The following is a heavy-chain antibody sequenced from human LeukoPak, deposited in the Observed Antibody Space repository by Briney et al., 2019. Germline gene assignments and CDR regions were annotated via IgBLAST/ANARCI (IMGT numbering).Heavy chain of an antibody. CDR2: INHSGST. CDR3: ARGATVTLQNWFDP. D-gene: IGHD4-17*01. J-gene: IGHJ5*02. Sequence: PSETLSLTCAVYGGSFSGYYWSWIRQPPGKGLEWIGEINHSGSTNYNPSLKSRVTISVDTSKNQFSLKLSSVTAADTAVYYCARGATVTLQNWFDPWGQGTLVTVSS. CDR1: GGSFSGYY. V-gene: IGHV4-34*01.